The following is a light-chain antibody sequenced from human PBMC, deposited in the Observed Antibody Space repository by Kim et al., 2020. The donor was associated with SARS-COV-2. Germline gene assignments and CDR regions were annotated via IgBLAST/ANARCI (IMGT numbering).Light chain of an antibody. CDR3: SSYTGTTTVI. J-gene: IGLJ2*01. CDR2: DVI. Sequence: QSALTQPASVSGSPGQSITISCTGTSSDVGGYNAVSWYQQHPGKAPKLTIYDVIKRPSGNSNRFSGSKSGNTASLTISGLQAEDEADYYCSSYTGTTTVIFGGGTKLTVL. V-gene: IGLV2-14*01. CDR1: SSDVGGYNA.